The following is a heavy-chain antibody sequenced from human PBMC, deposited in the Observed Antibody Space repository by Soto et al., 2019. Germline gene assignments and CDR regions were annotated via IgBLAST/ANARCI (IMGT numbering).Heavy chain of an antibody. V-gene: IGHV3-7*05. CDR3: AREPTTVVKGPHFDY. Sequence: GGSLRLSCEASGFTFSSYWMSWVRQAPGKGLEWVANIKQDGSEKYYVDSVKGRFTISRDNAKNSLYLQMNSLRAEDTAVYYCAREPTTVVKGPHFDYWGQGTLVTVSS. CDR2: IKQDGSEK. J-gene: IGHJ4*02. CDR1: GFTFSSYW. D-gene: IGHD4-17*01.